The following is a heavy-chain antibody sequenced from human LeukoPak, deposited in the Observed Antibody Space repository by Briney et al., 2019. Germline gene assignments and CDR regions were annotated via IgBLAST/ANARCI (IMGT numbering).Heavy chain of an antibody. CDR3: ARDLVPDCSSTSCYGNYYYYGMDV. Sequence: ASVKVSCKASGYTFTGYYMHWVRQAPGQGLEWMGWINPNSGGTNYAQKFQGRVTITADKSTSTAYMELSSLRSEDTAVYYCARDLVPDCSSTSCYGNYYYYGMDVWGQGTTVTVSS. D-gene: IGHD2-2*01. CDR2: INPNSGGT. V-gene: IGHV1-2*02. CDR1: GYTFTGYY. J-gene: IGHJ6*02.